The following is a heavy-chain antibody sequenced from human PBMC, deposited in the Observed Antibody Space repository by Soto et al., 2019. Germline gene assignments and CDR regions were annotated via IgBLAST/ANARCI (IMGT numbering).Heavy chain of an antibody. Sequence: EVQLLDSGGGLVQPGGSLRLSCATSGFIFDNYAMAWVRQAPGKGLEWVSTISSSGANTYYAASVKGRFTISRDNAKNTLYLEMDSLRGEDTAVYYCAKVSSERFLEWLLYFDYWGQGTLVTVSS. CDR3: AKVSSERFLEWLLYFDY. CDR2: ISSSGANT. J-gene: IGHJ4*02. V-gene: IGHV3-23*01. CDR1: GFIFDNYA. D-gene: IGHD3-3*01.